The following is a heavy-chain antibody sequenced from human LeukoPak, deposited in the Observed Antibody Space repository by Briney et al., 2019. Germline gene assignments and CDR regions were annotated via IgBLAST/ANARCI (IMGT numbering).Heavy chain of an antibody. Sequence: PGRSLRLSCAASGFTFSSYGMHWVRQAPGKGLEWVAVISYDGSNKYYADSVKGRFTISRDNSKNTLYLQMNSLRAEDMAVYYCAKESGEFLRYFDYWGQGTLVTVSS. CDR3: AKESGEFLRYFDY. CDR2: ISYDGSNK. CDR1: GFTFSSYG. J-gene: IGHJ4*02. D-gene: IGHD5-12*01. V-gene: IGHV3-30*18.